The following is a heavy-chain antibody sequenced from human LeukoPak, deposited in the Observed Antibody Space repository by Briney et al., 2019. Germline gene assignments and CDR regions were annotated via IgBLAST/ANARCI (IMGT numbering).Heavy chain of an antibody. Sequence: GASVKVSCKASGGTFSSYAISWVRQAPGQGLEWMGGIIPIFGTANYAQKFQGRVTITADKSTSTAYMELRSLRSDDTAVYYCARPSNRYSGSYYFDYWGQGTLVTVSS. CDR3: ARPSNRYSGSYYFDY. CDR2: IIPIFGTA. CDR1: GGTFSSYA. V-gene: IGHV1-69*06. D-gene: IGHD1-26*01. J-gene: IGHJ4*02.